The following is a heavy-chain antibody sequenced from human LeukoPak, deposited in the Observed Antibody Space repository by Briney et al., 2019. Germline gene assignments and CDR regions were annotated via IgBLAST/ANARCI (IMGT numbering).Heavy chain of an antibody. V-gene: IGHV1-18*01. D-gene: IGHD3-10*01. Sequence: GASVKVSCKASGYTFTSYGISWVRQAPGQGLEWMGWISAYNGDTNYAQNFQGRVTMTTDTSTSTAYMELRSLRSDDTAVYYCARLRSYGSGSSGPWGQGTLVTVSS. CDR2: ISAYNGDT. CDR1: GYTFTSYG. CDR3: ARLRSYGSGSSGP. J-gene: IGHJ5*02.